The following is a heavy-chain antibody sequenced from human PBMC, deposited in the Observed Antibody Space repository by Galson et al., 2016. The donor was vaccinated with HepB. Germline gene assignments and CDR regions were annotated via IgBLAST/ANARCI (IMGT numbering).Heavy chain of an antibody. CDR2: TYYRSDWRS. D-gene: IGHD7-27*01. J-gene: IGHJ4*02. V-gene: IGHV6-1*01. Sequence: CAISGDSVSSNSAGWNWIRQSPSRGLEWLGRTYYRSDWRSDYADSVKGRITINPDTSKTHFSLHLDSVTPEDTAVYYCARSYLLGRGFGSWGQGTLVTVSS. CDR3: ARSYLLGRGFGS. CDR1: GDSVSSNSAG.